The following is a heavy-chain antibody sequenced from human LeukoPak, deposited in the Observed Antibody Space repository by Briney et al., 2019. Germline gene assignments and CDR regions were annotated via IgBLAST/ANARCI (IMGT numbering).Heavy chain of an antibody. D-gene: IGHD4-17*01. Sequence: GGSLRLSCAASGLTFSSYGMHWVRQAPGKGLEWVAVISYDGSNKYYADSVKGRFTISRDNSKNTLYLQMNSLRAEDTAVYYCAKDGTYGDYYSNIDYXXQGTLVTVSS. CDR3: AKDGTYGDYYSNIDY. V-gene: IGHV3-30*18. J-gene: IGHJ4*02. CDR1: GLTFSSYG. CDR2: ISYDGSNK.